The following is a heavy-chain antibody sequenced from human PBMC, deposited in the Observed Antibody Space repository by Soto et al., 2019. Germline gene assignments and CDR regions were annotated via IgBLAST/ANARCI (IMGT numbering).Heavy chain of an antibody. J-gene: IGHJ3*02. CDR3: SRRGVRCYDAFDI. V-gene: IGHV1-3*01. Sequence: GASVKVSCKASGYTFTSYAMHWVRQAPGQRLEWTGWINAGNGNTKYSQKFQGRVTITRDTSASTAYMELSSLRSEDTAVYFCSRRGVRCYDAFDIWGRGTMVTVSS. D-gene: IGHD2-15*01. CDR1: GYTFTSYA. CDR2: INAGNGNT.